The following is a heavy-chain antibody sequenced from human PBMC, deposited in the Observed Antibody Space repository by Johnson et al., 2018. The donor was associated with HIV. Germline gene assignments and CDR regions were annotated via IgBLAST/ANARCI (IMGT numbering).Heavy chain of an antibody. CDR3: AKETGPGYYDSSGFDDGFDI. J-gene: IGHJ3*02. Sequence: QVQLVESGGGLVQPGGSLRLSCAASGFTFSSYAMHWVRQAPGKGLEWVAVISYDGSNKYYADSVKGRFTISRDNSKNTLYLQMNSLRPEDTALYYCAKETGPGYYDSSGFDDGFDIWGQGTMVTVSS. CDR2: ISYDGSNK. D-gene: IGHD3-22*01. CDR1: GFTFSSYA. V-gene: IGHV3-30*04.